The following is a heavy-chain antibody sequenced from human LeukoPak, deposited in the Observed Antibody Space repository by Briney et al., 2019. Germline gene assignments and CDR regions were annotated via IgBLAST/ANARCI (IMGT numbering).Heavy chain of an antibody. CDR3: ASSPSSWDGPDY. J-gene: IGHJ4*02. D-gene: IGHD6-13*01. CDR2: ISYDGSNK. CDR1: GFTFSSYA. Sequence: PGRSLRLSCAASGFTFSSYAMHWVRQAPGKGLEWVAVISYDGSNKYYADSVKGRFTISRDNSKNTLYLQMNSLRAEDTAVYYCASSPSSWDGPDYWGQGTLVTVSS. V-gene: IGHV3-30-3*01.